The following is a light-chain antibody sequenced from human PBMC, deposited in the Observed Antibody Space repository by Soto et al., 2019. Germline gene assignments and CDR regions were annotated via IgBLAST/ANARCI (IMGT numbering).Light chain of an antibody. CDR1: QSVSSTY. Sequence: EIVLTQSPGTLSLSPGERATLSCRASQSVSSTYVAWYQQKSGQAPRLLIYSASRRATGIPDRFTGSGSGTDFTLTINRVEPEDFAVYFCQQYAGSPRTFGQGTKVDIK. V-gene: IGKV3-20*01. CDR3: QQYAGSPRT. CDR2: SAS. J-gene: IGKJ1*01.